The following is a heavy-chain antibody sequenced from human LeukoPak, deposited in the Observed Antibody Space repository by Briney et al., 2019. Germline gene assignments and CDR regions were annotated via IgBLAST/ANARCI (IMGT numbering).Heavy chain of an antibody. Sequence: GGSLRFSCAASGFTFSTYNMNWVRQAPGKGLEWVSPISSSASYIYYADSVKGRFTISRDNAKNSLYLQMNSLRAEDTAVYYCARAFYYDIIGGEGMDVWGQGTTVTVSS. CDR3: ARAFYYDIIGGEGMDV. CDR1: GFTFSTYN. D-gene: IGHD3-22*01. CDR2: ISSSASYI. J-gene: IGHJ6*02. V-gene: IGHV3-21*01.